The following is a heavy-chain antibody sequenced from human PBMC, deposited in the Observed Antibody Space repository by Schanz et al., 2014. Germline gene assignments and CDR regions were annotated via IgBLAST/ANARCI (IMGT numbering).Heavy chain of an antibody. J-gene: IGHJ3*02. V-gene: IGHV3-23*04. CDR1: GFSVGNKY. CDR2: ISGSGGST. Sequence: EVQLVESGGGLVQPGGSLRLSCAASGFSVGNKYMNWVRQAPGKGLEWVSAISGSGGSTYYADSVKGRFTISRDNSKNTLYLQMNTLRAEDTAVYYCARKMKLGVYGGKGHDSLDIWGQGTMVTVSS. D-gene: IGHD4-17*01. CDR3: ARKMKLGVYGGKGHDSLDI.